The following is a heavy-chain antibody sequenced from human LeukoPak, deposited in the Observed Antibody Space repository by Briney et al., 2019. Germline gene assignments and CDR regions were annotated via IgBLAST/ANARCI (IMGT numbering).Heavy chain of an antibody. V-gene: IGHV3-23*01. J-gene: IGHJ4*02. Sequence: GGSLRLSCAASGFTFSSYAMSWVRQAPGKGREWVSAISGSGGSTYYADSVKGRFTISRDNSKNTLYLQMNSLRAEDTAVYYCAKEDYYDSSGYYFDYFDYWGQGTLVTVSS. CDR2: ISGSGGST. D-gene: IGHD3-22*01. CDR1: GFTFSSYA. CDR3: AKEDYYDSSGYYFDYFDY.